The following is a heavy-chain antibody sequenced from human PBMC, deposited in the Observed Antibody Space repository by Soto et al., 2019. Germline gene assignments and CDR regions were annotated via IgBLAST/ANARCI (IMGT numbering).Heavy chain of an antibody. Sequence: PGGSLRLSCADSGFTFGTFSMSWVRQAPGKGLEWVSSISSSSTNIYYADSVKGRFTISRDNAKNSLYLQMNSLTAEDTAVYYCARLRGNWGQGTLVTVSS. CDR1: GFTFGTFS. CDR3: ARLRGN. CDR2: ISSSSTNI. V-gene: IGHV3-21*01. J-gene: IGHJ4*02.